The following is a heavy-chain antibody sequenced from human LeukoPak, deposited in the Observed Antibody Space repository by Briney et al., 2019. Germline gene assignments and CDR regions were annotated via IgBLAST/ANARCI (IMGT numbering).Heavy chain of an antibody. V-gene: IGHV1-18*01. J-gene: IGHJ5*02. CDR2: ISAYNGNT. CDR3: ARGAAGKGNWFDP. CDR1: GYTFASYG. Sequence: ASVSVSCTASGYTFASYGITCVRQAPGQGLEWMGWISAYNGNTNYAQKPQGRVTMTTDTSTSTAYMELRSLRSDDTAIYYCARGAAGKGNWFDPWGQGTLVTVSS. D-gene: IGHD6-13*01.